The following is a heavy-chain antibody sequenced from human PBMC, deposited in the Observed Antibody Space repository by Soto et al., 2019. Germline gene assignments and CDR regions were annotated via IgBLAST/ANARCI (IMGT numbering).Heavy chain of an antibody. CDR3: ARDADSSGLHY. CDR1: GFTVSGMF. D-gene: IGHD6-19*01. Sequence: PGGSLRLSCAASGFTVSGMFMNWVRQAPGKGLEWVSLIYPAGPTYYADSVKGRFTISRDNSKNTLFLQLNNLRAEDTAVYYCARDADSSGLHYWGQGILVTVSS. V-gene: IGHV3-53*01. J-gene: IGHJ4*02. CDR2: IYPAGPT.